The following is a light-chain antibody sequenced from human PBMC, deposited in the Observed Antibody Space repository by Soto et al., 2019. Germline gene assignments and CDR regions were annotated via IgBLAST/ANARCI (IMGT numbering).Light chain of an antibody. J-gene: IGLJ2*01. V-gene: IGLV1-51*02. CDR2: ENN. CDR3: GTWDSSLSAGVV. Sequence: QSVLTQPPSVSAAPGQKVTISCSGSSSNIGNNYVSWYQQLPGTAPKLLIYENNKRPSGIPDRFSGSKSGTSATLGITGLQTGDEADYYCGTWDSSLSAGVVFGGWTKLTVL. CDR1: SSNIGNNY.